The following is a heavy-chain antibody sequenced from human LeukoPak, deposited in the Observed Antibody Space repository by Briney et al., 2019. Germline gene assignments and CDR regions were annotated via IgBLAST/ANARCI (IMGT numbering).Heavy chain of an antibody. CDR3: ARHLDYYGMDV. Sequence: GASMKISSKSSGYSFTSYWNGWVRQMPGKGLEWMGIIYPGDSDTRYSPSFQGQVTISADKSISTVYLQWSSLKASDTAMYYCARHLDYYGMDVWGQGTTVTVSS. CDR1: GYSFTSYW. J-gene: IGHJ6*02. CDR2: IYPGDSDT. V-gene: IGHV5-51*01.